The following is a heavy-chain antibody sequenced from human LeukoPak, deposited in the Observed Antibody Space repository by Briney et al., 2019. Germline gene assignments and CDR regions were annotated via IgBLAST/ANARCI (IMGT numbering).Heavy chain of an antibody. Sequence: ASVKVSCKASGYTFTSYDINWVRQATGQGLEWMGGFDPESGERVYAQSFRGRVTLSEDTSTDTAYMELSSLTSEDTAVYYCADFGVVTHWFDPWGQGTLVTVSS. D-gene: IGHD3-3*01. CDR1: GYTFTSYD. J-gene: IGHJ5*02. V-gene: IGHV1-8*01. CDR2: FDPESGER. CDR3: ADFGVVTHWFDP.